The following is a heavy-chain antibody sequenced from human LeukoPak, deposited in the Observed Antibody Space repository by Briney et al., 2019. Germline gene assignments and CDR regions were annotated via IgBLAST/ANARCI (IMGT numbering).Heavy chain of an antibody. V-gene: IGHV1-2*02. CDR3: ARALMTTVTLGDY. CDR2: INPNSGVT. D-gene: IGHD4-11*01. Sequence: ASVKVSCKASGYTFTSYYMHRVRQAPGQGLEWMAWINPNSGVTNYAQKFQGRVTLTRDTPISTVYMEVSRLRSDDTAVYYCARALMTTVTLGDYWGQGILVTVSS. CDR1: GYTFTSYY. J-gene: IGHJ4*02.